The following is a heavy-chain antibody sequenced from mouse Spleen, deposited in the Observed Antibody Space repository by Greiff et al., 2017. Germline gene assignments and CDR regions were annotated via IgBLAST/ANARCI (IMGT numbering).Heavy chain of an antibody. V-gene: IGHV5-12*01. CDR1: GFTFSDYY. CDR3: ARLTGTYFDV. CDR2: ISNGGGST. D-gene: IGHD4-1*01. Sequence: DVMLVESGGGLVQPGGSLKLSCAASGFTFSDYYMYWVRQTPEKRLEWVAYISNGGGSTYYPDTVKGRFTISRDNAKNTLYLQMSRLKSEDTAMYYCARLTGTYFDVWGTGTTVTVSS. J-gene: IGHJ1*03.